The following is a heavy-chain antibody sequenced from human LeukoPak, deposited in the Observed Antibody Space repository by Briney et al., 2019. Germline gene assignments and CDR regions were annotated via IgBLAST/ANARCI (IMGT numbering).Heavy chain of an antibody. CDR2: ISGSDGST. CDR1: GLTFSSYA. D-gene: IGHD3-22*01. Sequence: GGSPRLSCAASGLTFSSYAMSWVRQAPGKGLEWVSVISGSDGSTYYADSVKGRFTISRDNSKSTLYLQMNSLRAEDTAVYYCAKDQVTIIVVAPMIWGQGTLVTVSS. V-gene: IGHV3-23*01. J-gene: IGHJ4*02. CDR3: AKDQVTIIVVAPMI.